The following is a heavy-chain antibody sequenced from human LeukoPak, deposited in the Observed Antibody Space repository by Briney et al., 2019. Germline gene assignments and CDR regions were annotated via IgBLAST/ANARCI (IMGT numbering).Heavy chain of an antibody. Sequence: GASVKVSCKASGYTFTGYYMHWVRQAPGQGLEWMGWINPNSGGTNYAQKFQGWVTMTWDTSISTSYMELSRLRSDDTAVYYCARDMTPYGDYEYYFDYWGQGTLVTVSS. J-gene: IGHJ4*02. V-gene: IGHV1-2*04. CDR2: INPNSGGT. CDR3: ARDMTPYGDYEYYFDY. D-gene: IGHD4-17*01. CDR1: GYTFTGYY.